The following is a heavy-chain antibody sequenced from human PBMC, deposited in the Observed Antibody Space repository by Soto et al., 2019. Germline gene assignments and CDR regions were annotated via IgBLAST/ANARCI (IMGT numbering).Heavy chain of an antibody. D-gene: IGHD3-3*01. J-gene: IGHJ4*02. CDR2: ISAYNGNT. V-gene: IGHV1-18*01. CDR1: GYTFTSYG. Sequence: QVQLVQSGAEVKKPGASVKVSCKASGYTFTSYGISWVRQAPGQGLEWMGWISAYNGNTNYAQKLQGRVTMTTDTXTXTXXMELRSLRSDDTAVYYCARDRRGYDFWRGNSAFDYWGQGTLVTVSS. CDR3: ARDRRGYDFWRGNSAFDY.